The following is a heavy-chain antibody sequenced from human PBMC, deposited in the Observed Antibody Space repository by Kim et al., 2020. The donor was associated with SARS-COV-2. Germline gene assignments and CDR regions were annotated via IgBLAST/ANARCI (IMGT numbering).Heavy chain of an antibody. D-gene: IGHD3-3*01. V-gene: IGHV1-8*01. J-gene: IGHJ4*02. Sequence: YAQQFQGGVTMTRNTSISTAYMELSSLRSEDTAVYYCARVEYYDSVGDDYWGQGTLVTVSS. CDR3: ARVEYYDSVGDDY.